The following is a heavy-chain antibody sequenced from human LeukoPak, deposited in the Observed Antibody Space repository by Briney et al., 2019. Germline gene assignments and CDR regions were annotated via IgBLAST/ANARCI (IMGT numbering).Heavy chain of an antibody. CDR1: GGSISSYY. V-gene: IGHV4-34*01. Sequence: SETLSLTCTVSGGSISSYYWSWIRQPPGKGLEWIGEINHSGSTNYNPSLKSRVTISVDTSKNQFSLKLSSATAADTAVYYCARGKSTHYDYVWGSFSINWFDPWGQGTLVTVSS. CDR2: INHSGST. J-gene: IGHJ5*02. D-gene: IGHD3-16*01. CDR3: ARGKSTHYDYVWGSFSINWFDP.